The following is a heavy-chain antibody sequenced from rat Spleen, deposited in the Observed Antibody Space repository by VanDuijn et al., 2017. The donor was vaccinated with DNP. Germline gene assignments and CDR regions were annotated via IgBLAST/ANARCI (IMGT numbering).Heavy chain of an antibody. D-gene: IGHD4-3*01. CDR2: ISYDGGST. CDR1: GFTFSDYN. J-gene: IGHJ2*01. V-gene: IGHV5-22*01. CDR3: VRWYNSGYYFDY. Sequence: EVQLVESGGDLLQPGRSLKLSCAASGFTFSDYNMAWVRQAPTKGLDWVAYISYDGGSTYYGDSVKGRFTISRDNAKSTLYLQMNSLRSEDMATYYCVRWYNSGYYFDYWGQGVMVTVSS.